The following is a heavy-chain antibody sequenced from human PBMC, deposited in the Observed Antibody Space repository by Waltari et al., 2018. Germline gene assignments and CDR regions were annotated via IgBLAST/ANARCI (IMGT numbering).Heavy chain of an antibody. J-gene: IGHJ4*02. D-gene: IGHD1-26*01. Sequence: QVQLVESGGGVVQPGRSLRLSCAASGFTFSSYGMHWVRQAPGKGLEWVAVIWDDGSNKYYADSVKGRFTISRDNSKNTLYLQMNSLRAEDTAVYYCARGQPVGVKGTFDYWGQGTLVTVSS. CDR1: GFTFSSYG. CDR2: IWDDGSNK. V-gene: IGHV3-33*01. CDR3: ARGQPVGVKGTFDY.